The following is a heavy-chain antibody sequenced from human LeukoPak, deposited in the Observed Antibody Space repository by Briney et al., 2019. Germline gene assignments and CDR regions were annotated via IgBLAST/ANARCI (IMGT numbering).Heavy chain of an antibody. CDR3: ARVRSGGYYYPNWFDP. Sequence: SETLSLTCTVSGGSISSGDYYWSWIRQPPGKGLEWLGYIYYSGSTYYNPSLKSRVTISVDTSKNQFSLKLSSVTAAGTAVYYCARVRSGGYYYPNWFDPWGQGTLVTVSS. CDR2: IYYSGST. D-gene: IGHD3-22*01. V-gene: IGHV4-30-4*08. J-gene: IGHJ5*02. CDR1: GGSISSGDYY.